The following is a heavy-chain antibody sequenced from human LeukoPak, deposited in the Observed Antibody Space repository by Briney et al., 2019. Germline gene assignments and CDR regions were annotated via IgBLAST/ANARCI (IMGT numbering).Heavy chain of an antibody. V-gene: IGHV1-69*04. Sequence: ASVKVSCKASGGTFSSYAISWVRQAPGQGLEWMGRIIPILGIATYAQKFQGRVTITADKSTRTAYMELSSLRSEDTAVYYCARDLMPSRATTGDYWGQGTLVTVSS. D-gene: IGHD5-12*01. CDR3: ARDLMPSRATTGDY. CDR2: IIPILGIA. CDR1: GGTFSSYA. J-gene: IGHJ4*02.